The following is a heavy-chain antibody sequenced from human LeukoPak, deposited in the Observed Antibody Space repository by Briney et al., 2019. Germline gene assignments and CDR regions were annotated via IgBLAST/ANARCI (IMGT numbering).Heavy chain of an antibody. CDR2: IWYDGSNK. CDR1: GFTFSSYG. D-gene: IGHD4-23*01. V-gene: IGHV3-33*01. CDR3: ARGWGGNEDPPLDY. Sequence: PGRSLRLSCAASGFTFSSYGMHWVRQAPGKGLEWVAVIWYDGSNKYYADSVKGRFTISRDNSKNTLYLQMYSLRAEDTAVYYCARGWGGNEDPPLDYWGQGTLVTVSS. J-gene: IGHJ4*02.